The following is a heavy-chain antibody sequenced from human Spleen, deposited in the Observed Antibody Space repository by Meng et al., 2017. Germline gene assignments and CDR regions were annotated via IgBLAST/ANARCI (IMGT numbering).Heavy chain of an antibody. Sequence: GGSLRLSCAASGFYFNNAWMSWVRQAPGKGLEWVGRIKSNTDGGTAEYAAPVTGRFTITRDDSKRTLYLQMNSLKTEDTAMYYCTTFANWGQGTLVTVSS. J-gene: IGHJ4*02. V-gene: IGHV3-15*01. CDR3: TTFAN. CDR2: IKSNTDGGTA. CDR1: GFYFNNAW.